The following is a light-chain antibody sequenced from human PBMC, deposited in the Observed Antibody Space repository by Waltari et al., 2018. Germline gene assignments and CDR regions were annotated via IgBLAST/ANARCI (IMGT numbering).Light chain of an antibody. CDR2: DVS. Sequence: QSALTQPASVSGSPGPSITISCPGTSSDVGGSTYVSWYQQHPGKAPKLMIFDVSNRPSGVSNRFSGSKSGNTASLTISGLQAEDEADYYCSSYISSSTLEVFGGGTRLTVL. J-gene: IGLJ3*02. CDR1: SSDVGGSTY. V-gene: IGLV2-14*03. CDR3: SSYISSSTLEV.